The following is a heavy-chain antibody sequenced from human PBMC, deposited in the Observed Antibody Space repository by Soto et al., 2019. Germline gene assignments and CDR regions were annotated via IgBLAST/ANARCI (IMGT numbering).Heavy chain of an antibody. D-gene: IGHD3-22*01. V-gene: IGHV4-38-2*02. Sequence: SYTLSLTCSVSGYLISSGYYWGWVQHTPGKGLEWLGSMDYSGKTYKNPYLKSRVSASVDLSQNDFSLNLRSVSAADTAVYFCARDLSSVYDSYYFDYWGRGTLVTVSS. CDR3: ARDLSSVYDSYYFDY. CDR1: GYLISSGYY. CDR2: MDYSGKT. J-gene: IGHJ4*02.